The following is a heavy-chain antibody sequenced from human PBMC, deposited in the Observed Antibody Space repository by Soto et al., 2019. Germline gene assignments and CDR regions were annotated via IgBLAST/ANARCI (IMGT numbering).Heavy chain of an antibody. CDR1: GFTVSSNY. CDR3: ARARPYSSSWYFDY. Sequence: GGSLRLSCAASGFTVSSNYMSWVRQALGKGLEWVSVIYSGGSKYYADSMKGRFTISRHNSKNTLYLQMNSLRAEDTAVYYCARARPYSSSWYFDYWGQGTLVTVSS. CDR2: IYSGGSK. V-gene: IGHV3-53*04. J-gene: IGHJ4*02. D-gene: IGHD6-13*01.